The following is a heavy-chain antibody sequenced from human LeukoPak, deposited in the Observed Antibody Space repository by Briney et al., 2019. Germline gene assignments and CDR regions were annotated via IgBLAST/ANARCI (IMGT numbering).Heavy chain of an antibody. CDR3: ARTQSQSGSYRYYFGY. Sequence: SETLSLTCGVSGVSVGSAGYYWSWIRQPPGGGLEWIGYIYYISNTNYNPSLKSRVTMSLNPSGNQFSLKLDSVTAADTAMYYCARTQSQSGSYRYYFGYWGQGTLVTVSS. J-gene: IGHJ4*02. CDR2: IYYISNT. V-gene: IGHV4-61*08. CDR1: GVSVGSAGYY. D-gene: IGHD1-26*01.